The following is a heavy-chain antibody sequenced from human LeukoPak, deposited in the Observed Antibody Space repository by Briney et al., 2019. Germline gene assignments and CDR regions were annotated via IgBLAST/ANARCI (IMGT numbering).Heavy chain of an antibody. CDR1: GFTFSSYG. Sequence: GGSLRLSCAASGFTFSSYGMHWVRQAPGKGLEWVAVISYDGSNKYYADSVKGRSTVSRDNSKNTLYLQINSLRGEDTAVYYCAKGKYSSGGVPDYWGQGTLVTVSS. J-gene: IGHJ4*02. CDR3: AKGKYSSGGVPDY. V-gene: IGHV3-30*18. CDR2: ISYDGSNK. D-gene: IGHD6-19*01.